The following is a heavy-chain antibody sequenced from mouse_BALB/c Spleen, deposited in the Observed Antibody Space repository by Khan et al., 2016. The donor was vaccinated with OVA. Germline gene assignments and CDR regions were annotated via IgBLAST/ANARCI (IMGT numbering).Heavy chain of an antibody. CDR3: ARKNYYGYAMDY. J-gene: IGHJ4*01. Sequence: EVKLLESGPGLVKPSQSLSLTCTVTGYSITSGYAWNWIRQFPGNKLEWMGYISYSGSTSYNPSLRIRISITRNTSKNQFFLQLNSVTTEDTATYYCARKNYYGYAMDYWGQGTSVTVSS. V-gene: IGHV3-2*02. CDR2: ISYSGST. D-gene: IGHD1-1*01. CDR1: GYSITSGYA.